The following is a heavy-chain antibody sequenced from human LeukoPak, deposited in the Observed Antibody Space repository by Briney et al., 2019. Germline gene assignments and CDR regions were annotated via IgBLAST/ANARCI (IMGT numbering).Heavy chain of an antibody. D-gene: IGHD6-13*01. CDR2: ISSSGSTI. V-gene: IGHV3-48*03. CDR1: GFTFSSYE. CDR3: ARDRTYSSSWSGGNYYYGMDV. Sequence: GGSLRLSCAASGFTFSSYEMNWVRQAPGKGLEWVSYISSSGSTIYYADSVKGRFTISRDNAKNSLYLQMNSLRAEDTAVYYCARDRTYSSSWSGGNYYYGMDVWGQGTTVTVSS. J-gene: IGHJ6*02.